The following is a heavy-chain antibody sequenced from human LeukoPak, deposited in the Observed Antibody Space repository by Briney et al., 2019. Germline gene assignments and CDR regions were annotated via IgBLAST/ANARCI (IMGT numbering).Heavy chain of an antibody. Sequence: GGSLRLSCAASGFTFSRYGMHWVRQAPGKGLEWVAFIRYDGSNKYYADSVKGRFTISRDNSKNTLYLQMNSLRAEDTAVYYCAKDGRTYYYDSSGYQQRRDDYWGQGTLVTVSS. D-gene: IGHD3-22*01. J-gene: IGHJ4*02. CDR2: IRYDGSNK. V-gene: IGHV3-30*02. CDR1: GFTFSRYG. CDR3: AKDGRTYYYDSSGYQQRRDDY.